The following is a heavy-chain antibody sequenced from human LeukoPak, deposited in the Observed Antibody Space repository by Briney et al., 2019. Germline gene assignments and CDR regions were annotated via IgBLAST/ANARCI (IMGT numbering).Heavy chain of an antibody. Sequence: GGSLRLSCAASGFTFSTYGMDWVRQAPGKGLEWVSSISGSSEYIYYADSVKGRFTISRDNAKNSLFLEINSLRAEDTAMYYCARERDCGSSSCVAYFFDYWGQGALVTVSS. CDR2: ISGSSEYI. D-gene: IGHD2-2*01. V-gene: IGHV3-21*01. J-gene: IGHJ4*02. CDR1: GFTFSTYG. CDR3: ARERDCGSSSCVAYFFDY.